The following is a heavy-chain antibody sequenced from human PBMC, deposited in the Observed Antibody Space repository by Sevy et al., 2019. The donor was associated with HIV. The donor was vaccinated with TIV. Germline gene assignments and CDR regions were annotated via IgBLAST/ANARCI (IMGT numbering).Heavy chain of an antibody. CDR1: GDSISGDY. CDR3: ARGAPNYYYAMDV. CDR2: IFYSRST. J-gene: IGHJ6*02. Sequence: SETLSLTCTVSGDSISGDYWNWIRQPPGKGLEWMGYIFYSRSTNYSPSLKSRVTISKDTSKNQFSLKLSSVTAADTALYYCARGAPNYYYAMDVWGQGTTVTVSS. V-gene: IGHV4-59*01.